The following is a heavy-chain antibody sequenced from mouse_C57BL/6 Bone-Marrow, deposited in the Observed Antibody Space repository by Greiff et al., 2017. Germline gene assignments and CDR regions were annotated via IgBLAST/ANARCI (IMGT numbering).Heavy chain of an antibody. D-gene: IGHD2-3*01. CDR2: IDPENGDT. CDR3: TPSPDGYYFLFAY. V-gene: IGHV14-4*01. Sequence: EVMLVESGAELVRPGASVKLSCTASGFNIKDDYMHWVKQRPEQGLEWIGWIDPENGDTEYASKFQGKATITADTSSNTAYLQLSSLTSEDTAVYYSTPSPDGYYFLFAYWGQETLVTVSA. CDR1: GFNIKDDY. J-gene: IGHJ3*01.